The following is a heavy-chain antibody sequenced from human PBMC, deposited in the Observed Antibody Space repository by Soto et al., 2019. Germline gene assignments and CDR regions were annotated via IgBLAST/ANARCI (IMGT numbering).Heavy chain of an antibody. CDR1: GFTFSSYG. Sequence: EVQLLESGGDLVQPGGSLTLSCAAAGFTFSSYGMSWVRQAPGKGLEWVSAVSGSGGSVYYADSVRGRFTISRDNSKNTMSLQVNSQRVEDKAIYYCAKGSVVCADYSSGTDFWGQGTTVTVSS. J-gene: IGHJ6*02. V-gene: IGHV3-23*01. CDR2: VSGSGGSV. D-gene: IGHD3-10*01. CDR3: AKGSVVCADYSSGTDF.